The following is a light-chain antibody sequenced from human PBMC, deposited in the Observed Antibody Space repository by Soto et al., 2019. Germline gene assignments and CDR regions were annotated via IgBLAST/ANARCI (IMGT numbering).Light chain of an antibody. CDR1: SSDVGSSNL. J-gene: IGLJ1*01. V-gene: IGLV2-23*01. CDR2: EGS. Sequence: QSALTQPASVSGSPGQSITISCTGTSSDVGSSNLVSWYQQYPGKAPKLIIYEGSRRPSGVPGRFSGSKSGNTASLTIFGLQAEDEADYYCCSFASSSTFYVFGTGTKVTVL. CDR3: CSFASSSTFYV.